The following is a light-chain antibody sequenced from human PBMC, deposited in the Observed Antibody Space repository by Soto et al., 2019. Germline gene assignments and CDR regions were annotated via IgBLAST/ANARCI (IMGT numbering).Light chain of an antibody. Sequence: DIVMTQSPDSLAVSLGERATINCKSSQSVLYSSNNKNYLAWYQQKAGQPPKLLVYWASTREFGVPDRFSGSGSGTEFTLTISSLQAEDVAVYYCHQYYSTPFTFGPGTKVDIK. CDR2: WAS. V-gene: IGKV4-1*01. J-gene: IGKJ3*01. CDR3: HQYYSTPFT. CDR1: QSVLYSSNNKNY.